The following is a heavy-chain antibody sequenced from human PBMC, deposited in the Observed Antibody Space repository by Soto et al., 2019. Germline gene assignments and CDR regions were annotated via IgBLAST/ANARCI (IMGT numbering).Heavy chain of an antibody. CDR1: GGSFGGYY. Sequence: QVQLQQWGAGLLKPSETLSLTCAVYGGSFGGYYWSWIRQPPGKGLEWIGEINHSGSTNYNPSLKSRVTISVDTSNNQFSLKLSSVTAADTAVYYCARGGRWLQQYYFDSWGQGTLVTVSS. J-gene: IGHJ4*02. D-gene: IGHD5-12*01. CDR2: INHSGST. CDR3: ARGGRWLQQYYFDS. V-gene: IGHV4-34*01.